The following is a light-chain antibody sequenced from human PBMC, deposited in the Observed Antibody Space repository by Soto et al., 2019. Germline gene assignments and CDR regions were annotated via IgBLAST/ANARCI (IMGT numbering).Light chain of an antibody. Sequence: EIVLTPSPGTLSLSPGERATLSCRASQSVSSSYLAWYQQKPGQAPRLLIYAASSRATGIPDRFSGSGSGTDFTLTSRSLEPEDFAVDYCQQYGTSVTFGPGTKVDIK. CDR1: QSVSSSY. J-gene: IGKJ3*01. CDR2: AAS. CDR3: QQYGTSVT. V-gene: IGKV3-20*01.